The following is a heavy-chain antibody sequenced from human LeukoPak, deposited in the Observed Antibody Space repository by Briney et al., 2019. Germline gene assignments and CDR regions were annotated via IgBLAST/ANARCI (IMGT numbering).Heavy chain of an antibody. CDR1: GGSFSGYY. D-gene: IGHD1-26*01. CDR2: SHHSGST. CDR3: ARSEVGDFGH. J-gene: IGHJ4*02. V-gene: IGHV4-34*01. Sequence: PSETLSLTCAIYGGSFSGYYWSWIRQPPGKGLEWIGESHHSGSTNYNPSLKSRLSISVDTSKNEFSLRLTSVTATDTAIYYCARSEVGDFGHWGQGTLVTVSS.